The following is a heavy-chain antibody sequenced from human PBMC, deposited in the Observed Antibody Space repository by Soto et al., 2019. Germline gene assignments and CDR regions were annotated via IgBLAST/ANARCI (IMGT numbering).Heavy chain of an antibody. Sequence: SETLSLTCTVSGGSISSSSYYWGWIRQPPGKGLEWIGSIYYSGSTYYNPSLKSRVTISVDTSKNQFSLKLSSVTAADTAVYYCHGFGDAFNWFDPWGQGTLVTVSS. V-gene: IGHV4-39*01. J-gene: IGHJ5*02. CDR1: GGSISSSSYY. CDR3: HGFGDAFNWFDP. CDR2: IYYSGST. D-gene: IGHD2-2*01.